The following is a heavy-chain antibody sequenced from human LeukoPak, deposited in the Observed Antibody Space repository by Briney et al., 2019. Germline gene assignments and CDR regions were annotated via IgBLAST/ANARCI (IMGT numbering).Heavy chain of an antibody. CDR2: INPNSGGT. V-gene: IGHV1-2*02. J-gene: IGHJ4*02. CDR1: GHTFTDYY. D-gene: IGHD3-22*01. Sequence: GASVKVSCKASGHTFTDYYIHWVRQAPGQGLEWMGWINPNSGGTNYARKFQDRVVVTRDTSISTAHMELSRLRSDDTAVFYCARGKGFYYDSSGYVGDYWGQGTLVTVSS. CDR3: ARGKGFYYDSSGYVGDY.